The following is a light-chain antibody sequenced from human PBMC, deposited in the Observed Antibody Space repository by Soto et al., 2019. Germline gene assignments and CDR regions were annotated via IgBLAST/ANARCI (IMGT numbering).Light chain of an antibody. CDR2: GAS. Sequence: EIVLTQSPDTLSLSPGERATLSCRASQSVSSNLVWYQQKPGQAPRLLIYGASSRATGIPARFSGSGSGTEFTLTISSLQSEDFAVYYCQQSNNWPRTFGQGTKVDIK. CDR1: QSVSSN. V-gene: IGKV3-15*01. J-gene: IGKJ1*01. CDR3: QQSNNWPRT.